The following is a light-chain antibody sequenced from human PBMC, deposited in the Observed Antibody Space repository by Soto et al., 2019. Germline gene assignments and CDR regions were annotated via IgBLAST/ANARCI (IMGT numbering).Light chain of an antibody. J-gene: IGLJ2*01. CDR1: SSDVGSYNF. V-gene: IGLV2-14*03. CDR2: DVS. Sequence: QSALTQPASVSGSPGQSITISCTGTSSDVGSYNFVSWYQQHPGKGPKLMIYDVSNRPSGVSNRFSGSKSGNTASLTISGLQPEDEADYYCSSYTSSSTLVFGGGTKVTVL. CDR3: SSYTSSSTLV.